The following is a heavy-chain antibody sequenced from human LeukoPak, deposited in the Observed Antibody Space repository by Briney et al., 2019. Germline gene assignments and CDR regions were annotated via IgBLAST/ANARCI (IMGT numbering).Heavy chain of an antibody. D-gene: IGHD6-13*01. Sequence: GGSLRLSCAASGFTFSSYEMNWVRQAPGKGLEWVSYISSSGSTKYYADSVKGRFTITRDNALNSLYLQMSSLRAEDTAVYYCASLRPRQQLVVDHWGQGTLVTVSS. CDR3: ASLRPRQQLVVDH. J-gene: IGHJ4*02. CDR2: ISSSGSTK. CDR1: GFTFSSYE. V-gene: IGHV3-48*03.